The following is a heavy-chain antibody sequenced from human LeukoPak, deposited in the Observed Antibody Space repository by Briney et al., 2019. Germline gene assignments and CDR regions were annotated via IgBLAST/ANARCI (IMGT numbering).Heavy chain of an antibody. D-gene: IGHD3-10*01. V-gene: IGHV1-2*02. CDR3: ARRGRSQYGSGSYYRDY. CDR1: GYTFTGYY. CDR2: INPNSGGT. J-gene: IGHJ4*02. Sequence: ASVKVSCKASGYTFTGYYMHWVRQAPGQGLEWMGWINPNSGGTNYAQKFQGRVTMTRDTSISTAYMELSRLRSDDTAVYYCARRGRSQYGSGSYYRDYWGQGTLVTVSS.